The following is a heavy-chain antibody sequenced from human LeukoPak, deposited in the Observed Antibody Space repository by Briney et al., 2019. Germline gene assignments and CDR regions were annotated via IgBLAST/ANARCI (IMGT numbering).Heavy chain of an antibody. Sequence: GGSLRLSCAASVFMFSRYWMSWVRQAPGKGLEWVANVKQEGSEKYYVDSVKGRFTVSRDNAKNSLYLQMNSLRAEDTAVYYCARSNGLTMIPGWGYNMDVWGQGTTVTVFS. V-gene: IGHV3-7*01. CDR1: VFMFSRYW. CDR2: VKQEGSEK. CDR3: ARSNGLTMIPGWGYNMDV. J-gene: IGHJ6*02. D-gene: IGHD3-10*01.